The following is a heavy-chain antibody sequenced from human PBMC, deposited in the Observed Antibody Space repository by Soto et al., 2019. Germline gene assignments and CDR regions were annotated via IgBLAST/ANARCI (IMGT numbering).Heavy chain of an antibody. CDR1: GDSVSSNSAA. J-gene: IGHJ6*03. CDR3: ARDTMGYCSGGSCYDYYYYYMDV. CDR2: TYYRSKWYN. Sequence: QVQLQQSGPGLVKPSQTLSLTCAISGDSVSSNSAAWNWIRQSPSRGLEWLGRTYYRSKWYNDYAVSVKSRIIINPDTSKNQFSPQLNYVTPEDTAVYYCARDTMGYCSGGSCYDYYYYYMDVWGKGTTVTVSS. D-gene: IGHD2-15*01. V-gene: IGHV6-1*01.